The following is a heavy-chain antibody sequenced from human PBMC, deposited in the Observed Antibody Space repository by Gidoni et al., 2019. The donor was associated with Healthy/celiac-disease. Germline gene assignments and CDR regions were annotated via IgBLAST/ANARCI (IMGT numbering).Heavy chain of an antibody. CDR3: AKGRTAAGLFDY. CDR1: GFTFSSYA. J-gene: IGHJ4*02. CDR2: ISGSGGST. Sequence: EVQLLESGGGLVQPGGSLRLSCAASGFTFSSYAMSWVRQAPGKGLEWVSAISGSGGSTYYADSVKGRFTISRDNSKNTLYLQMNCLRAEDTAVYYCAKGRTAAGLFDYWGQGTLVTVSS. D-gene: IGHD6-13*01. V-gene: IGHV3-23*01.